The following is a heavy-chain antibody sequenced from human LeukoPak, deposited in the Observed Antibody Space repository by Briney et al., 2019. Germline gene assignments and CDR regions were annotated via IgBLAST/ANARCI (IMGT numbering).Heavy chain of an antibody. CDR1: GYTFTDYY. Sequence: ASVKVSCKASGYTFTDYYMNWVRQAPGQGLEWMGWISAYSDNTKNAEKFQGRVTMTTDTSTSTAYMELRSLRSDDTAVYYCARILDYFGSGSYYAFDSWGQGTLVTVSS. V-gene: IGHV1-18*04. CDR2: ISAYSDNT. D-gene: IGHD3-10*01. CDR3: ARILDYFGSGSYYAFDS. J-gene: IGHJ4*02.